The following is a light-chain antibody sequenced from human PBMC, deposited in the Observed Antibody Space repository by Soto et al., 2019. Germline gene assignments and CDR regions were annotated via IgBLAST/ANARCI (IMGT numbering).Light chain of an antibody. CDR3: QQGHNWPLT. Sequence: EIVMTQSPANLSVSPGARATLSCRASQSIFTELAWYQQKPGQPPRLLIYSASTRATGVPARFTGSGSGSEFTLTISGLQSEDFAFYYCQQGHNWPLTFGQGTRLEI. J-gene: IGKJ2*01. V-gene: IGKV3-15*01. CDR1: QSIFTE. CDR2: SAS.